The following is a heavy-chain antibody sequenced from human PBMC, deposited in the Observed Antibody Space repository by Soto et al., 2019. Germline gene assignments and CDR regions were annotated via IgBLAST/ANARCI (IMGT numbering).Heavy chain of an antibody. V-gene: IGHV1-18*01. CDR3: AIVIAAAADFDY. Sequence: QVQLVQSGAEVKKPEASVKVSCKASGYTFTSYGLSWVRQAPGQGLEWMGWISAYNGNTNYAQKLQGRVPMTPDTATNTAYMELRNLRSDDTAVYYCAIVIAAAADFDYWGQGTLVTVSS. CDR1: GYTFTSYG. D-gene: IGHD6-13*01. CDR2: ISAYNGNT. J-gene: IGHJ4*02.